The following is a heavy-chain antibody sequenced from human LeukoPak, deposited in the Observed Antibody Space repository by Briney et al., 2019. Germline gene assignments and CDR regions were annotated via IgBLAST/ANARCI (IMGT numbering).Heavy chain of an antibody. J-gene: IGHJ4*02. V-gene: IGHV4-59*01. CDR3: ARDLTGPYSSGWWPLEY. CDR1: GGSISSYY. D-gene: IGHD6-19*01. Sequence: ASETLSLTCTVSGGSISSYYWSWIRQPPGKGLEWIGYIYYSGSTNYNPSLKSRVTISVDTSKNQFSLKLSSVTAADTAVYYCARDLTGPYSSGWWPLEYWGQGTLVTVSS. CDR2: IYYSGST.